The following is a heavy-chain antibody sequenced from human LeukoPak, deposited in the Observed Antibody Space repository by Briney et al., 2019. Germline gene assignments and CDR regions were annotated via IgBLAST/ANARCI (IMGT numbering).Heavy chain of an antibody. J-gene: IGHJ4*02. V-gene: IGHV3-7*05. CDR2: INQDGSEK. CDR1: GFTFKIYW. Sequence: PGGSLRLSCAASGFTFKIYWMSWVRQAGGEGLEWVANINQDGSEKCYVDSVKGQFTISRDNANNSLYLQMNSLRAEDTAVYYCARDKSYGDSEDYWGQGTLVTVSS. D-gene: IGHD4-17*01. CDR3: ARDKSYGDSEDY.